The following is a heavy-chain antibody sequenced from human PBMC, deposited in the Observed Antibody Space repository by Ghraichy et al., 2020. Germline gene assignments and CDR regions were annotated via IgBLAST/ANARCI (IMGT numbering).Heavy chain of an antibody. D-gene: IGHD6-6*01. CDR3: TRPSYSSSSWGYYYYYMDV. CDR1: GFTFSGSA. CDR2: IRSKANSYAT. Sequence: LSLTCAASGFTFSGSAMHWVRQASGKGLEWVGRIRSKANSYATAYAASVKGRFTISRDDSKNTAYLQMNSLKTEDTAVYYCTRPSYSSSSWGYYYYYMDVWGKGTTVTVSS. J-gene: IGHJ6*03. V-gene: IGHV3-73*01.